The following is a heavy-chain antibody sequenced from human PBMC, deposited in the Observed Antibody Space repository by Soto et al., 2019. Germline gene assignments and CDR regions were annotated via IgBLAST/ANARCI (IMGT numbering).Heavy chain of an antibody. V-gene: IGHV3-30*18. D-gene: IGHD3-10*01. CDR3: AKEMGGVRGVTDYYYGMDV. J-gene: IGHJ6*02. Sequence: GGSLRLSCAASGFTFSSYGMHWVRQAPGKGLEWVAVISYDGSHKYYADSVKGRFTISRDNSKNTLYLQMNSLRAEDTAVYYCAKEMGGVRGVTDYYYGMDVWGQGTTVTVSS. CDR1: GFTFSSYG. CDR2: ISYDGSHK.